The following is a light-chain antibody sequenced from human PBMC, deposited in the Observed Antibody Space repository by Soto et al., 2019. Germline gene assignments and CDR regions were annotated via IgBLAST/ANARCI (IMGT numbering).Light chain of an antibody. Sequence: SYELTQPPSVSVAPGQTARITCGGNNIGSKSVHRDQQKPGQPPVLVVYDDSDRASGIPERFPGSNSGNTATLTISRVEAGDEADYYCQVWDSSSDHVVFGGGTKLTVL. CDR3: QVWDSSSDHVV. J-gene: IGLJ2*01. V-gene: IGLV3-21*02. CDR2: DDS. CDR1: NIGSKS.